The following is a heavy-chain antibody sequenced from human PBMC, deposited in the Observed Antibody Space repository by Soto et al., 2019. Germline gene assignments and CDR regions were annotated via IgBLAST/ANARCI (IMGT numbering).Heavy chain of an antibody. CDR2: ISYDGSNK. V-gene: IGHV3-30-3*01. D-gene: IGHD3-10*01. Sequence: GGSLRLSCAASGFTFSSYAMHWVRQAPGKGLEWVAVISYDGSNKYYADSVKGRFTISRDNSKNTLYLQMNSLRAEDTAVYYCARADVQRLLWVAFDYWGQGTLVTVSS. J-gene: IGHJ4*02. CDR3: ARADVQRLLWVAFDY. CDR1: GFTFSSYA.